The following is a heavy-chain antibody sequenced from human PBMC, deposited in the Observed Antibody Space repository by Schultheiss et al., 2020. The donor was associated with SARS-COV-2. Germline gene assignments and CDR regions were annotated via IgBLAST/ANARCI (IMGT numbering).Heavy chain of an antibody. J-gene: IGHJ5*02. CDR3: ARSLSSGYSGNWFDP. Sequence: GESLKISCAASGFTFSDYYMSWIRQAPGKGLERVSYISSSSSYTNYADSVKGRFTISRDNAKNSLYLQMNSLRAEDTAVYYCARSLSSGYSGNWFDPWGQGTLVTVSS. CDR1: GFTFSDYY. D-gene: IGHD3-22*01. V-gene: IGHV3-11*03. CDR2: ISSSSSYT.